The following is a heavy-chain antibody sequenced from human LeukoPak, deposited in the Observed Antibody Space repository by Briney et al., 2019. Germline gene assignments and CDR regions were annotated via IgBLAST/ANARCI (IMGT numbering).Heavy chain of an antibody. D-gene: IGHD4-17*01. CDR3: ARLRSFDL. J-gene: IGHJ2*01. CDR2: IYYGGST. Sequence: SETLSLTCTVSGGSISSSSYYWGWIRQPPGKGLEWIGSIYYGGSTYYNPSLKSRVTISVDTSKNQFSLKLSSVTAADTAVYYCARLRSFDLWGRGTLVTVSS. CDR1: GGSISSSSYY. V-gene: IGHV4-39*07.